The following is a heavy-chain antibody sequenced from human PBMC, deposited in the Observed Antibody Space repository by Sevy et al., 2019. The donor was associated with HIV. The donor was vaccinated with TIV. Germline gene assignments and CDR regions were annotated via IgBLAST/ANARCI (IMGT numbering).Heavy chain of an antibody. J-gene: IGHJ4*02. D-gene: IGHD6-6*01. CDR2: IIPIFGTA. CDR3: ARGGLEGYSSSRPYYFDY. CDR1: GGTFSSYA. Sequence: ASVKVSCKASGGTFSSYAISWVRQAPGQELEWMGGIIPIFGTANYAQKFQGRVTITADESTSTAYMELSSLRSEDTAVYYCARGGLEGYSSSRPYYFDYWGQGTLVTVSS. V-gene: IGHV1-69*13.